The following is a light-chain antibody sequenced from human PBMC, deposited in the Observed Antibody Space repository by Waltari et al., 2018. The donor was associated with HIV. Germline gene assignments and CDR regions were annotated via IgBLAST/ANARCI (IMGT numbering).Light chain of an antibody. CDR2: GNS. CDR1: SSNIGAVYD. J-gene: IGLJ2*01. V-gene: IGLV1-40*01. CDR3: QSYDSSLSVV. Sequence: QSVLTQPPSVSGAPGQRVTISCPGSSSNIGAVYDVYWSQQFPGTAPKLLIYGNSNRPSGLPDRFSGSKSGTSASLAITGLQAEDEADYYCQSYDSSLSVVFGGGTKLTVL.